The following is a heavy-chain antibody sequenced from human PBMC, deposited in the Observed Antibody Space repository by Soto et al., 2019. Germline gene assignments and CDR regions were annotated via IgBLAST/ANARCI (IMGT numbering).Heavy chain of an antibody. CDR2: IYNSGST. CDR1: GGSISSGDYY. CDR3: ARERVQLAQDS. J-gene: IGHJ4*02. V-gene: IGHV4-30-4*01. Sequence: QVQLQESGPGLVKPSQTLSLTCTVSGGSISSGDYYWSWIRQPPGKGLEWIGYIYNSGSTYYNPSLATRVTISVATSKNPFSLQLSSVTAADTAVYYCARERVQLAQDSWGQGPLVPVSS. D-gene: IGHD6-13*01.